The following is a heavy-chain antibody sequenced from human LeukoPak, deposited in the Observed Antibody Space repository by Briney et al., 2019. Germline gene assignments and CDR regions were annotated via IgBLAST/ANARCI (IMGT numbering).Heavy chain of an antibody. Sequence: SVKVSCKASGGTFSSYTISWVRQAPGQGLEWMGRIIPIPGIANYAQKFQGRVTITADKSTSTAYMELSSLRSEDTAVYYYARGYCSGGSCYYFDYWGQGTLVTVSS. CDR1: GGTFSSYT. D-gene: IGHD2-15*01. CDR3: ARGYCSGGSCYYFDY. J-gene: IGHJ4*02. V-gene: IGHV1-69*02. CDR2: IIPIPGIA.